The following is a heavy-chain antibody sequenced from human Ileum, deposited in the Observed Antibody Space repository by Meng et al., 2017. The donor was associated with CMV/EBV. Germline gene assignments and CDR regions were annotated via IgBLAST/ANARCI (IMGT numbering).Heavy chain of an antibody. Sequence: ASVKVSCKASGYTFTGYYMHWVRQAPGQGLEWMGWINPNSGGTNCAQKFQGRVTMTTDTSITTAYMELSRLRSDDTAMYYFARGCSSTNCYGVFWGQGTLVTVSS. CDR1: GYTFTGYY. CDR3: ARGCSSTNCYGVF. CDR2: INPNSGGT. V-gene: IGHV1-2*02. J-gene: IGHJ4*02. D-gene: IGHD2-2*01.